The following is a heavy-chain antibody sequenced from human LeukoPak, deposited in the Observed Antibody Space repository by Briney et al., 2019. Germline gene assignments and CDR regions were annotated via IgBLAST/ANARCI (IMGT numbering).Heavy chain of an antibody. D-gene: IGHD6-19*01. V-gene: IGHV3-30*18. CDR3: AKDRYSSGLYFDY. CDR2: ISYDGSNK. J-gene: IGHJ4*02. CDR1: GFTFSSYG. Sequence: PGGSLRLSCAASGFTFSSYGMHWVRQAPGKGLEWVAVISYDGSNKYYADSVKGRFTISRDNSKNTLYLQMNSLRAEDTAAYYCAKDRYSSGLYFDYWGQGTLVTVSS.